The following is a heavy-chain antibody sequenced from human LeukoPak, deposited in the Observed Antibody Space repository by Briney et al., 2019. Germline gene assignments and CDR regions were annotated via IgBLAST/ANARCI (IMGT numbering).Heavy chain of an antibody. CDR3: ARSTAAEGPTHNWFDP. J-gene: IGHJ5*02. D-gene: IGHD6-13*01. V-gene: IGHV4-39*01. Sequence: SETLSLTCTVSGGSISSSYKYWGWVRQPPGRGLEWIVSIYYSGTTYYNPSLKSRVTISVDTSKNQFSLKLTSVTAADTAVYYCARSTAAEGPTHNWFDPWGQGTLVTVSS. CDR1: GGSISSSYKY. CDR2: IYYSGTT.